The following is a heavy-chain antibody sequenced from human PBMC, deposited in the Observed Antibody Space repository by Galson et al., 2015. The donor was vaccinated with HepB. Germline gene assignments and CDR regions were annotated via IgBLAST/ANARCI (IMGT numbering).Heavy chain of an antibody. Sequence: QSGAEVKKPGQSLKISCKGSGYIFPTYWIGWVRQMPGKGLEWMGIIYPGDSDDRYSPSFRGRVTISADKSISTAYLQWSSLQASDTAMYYCARITPYSGGWYADHWGQGTLVTASS. D-gene: IGHD6-19*01. J-gene: IGHJ4*02. CDR2: IYPGDSDD. CDR1: GYIFPTYW. CDR3: ARITPYSGGWYADH. V-gene: IGHV5-51*01.